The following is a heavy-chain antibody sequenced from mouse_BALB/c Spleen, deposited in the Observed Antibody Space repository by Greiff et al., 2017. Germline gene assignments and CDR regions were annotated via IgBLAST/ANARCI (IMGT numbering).Heavy chain of an antibody. CDR1: GYSFTGYY. J-gene: IGHJ3*01. CDR3: ASEELGRGFAY. V-gene: IGHV1-26*01. CDR2: INPYNGAT. Sequence: EVQLHQSGPELVKPGASVKISCKASGYSFTGYYMHWVKQSHVKSLEWIGRINPYNGATSYNQNFKDKASLTVDKSSSTAYMELHSLTSEDSAVYYCASEELGRGFAYWGQGTLVTVSA. D-gene: IGHD4-1*01.